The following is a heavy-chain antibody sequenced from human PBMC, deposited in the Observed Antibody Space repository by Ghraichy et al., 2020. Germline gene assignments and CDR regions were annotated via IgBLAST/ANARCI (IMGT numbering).Heavy chain of an antibody. CDR2: IIGRDGST. D-gene: IGHD3-22*01. Sequence: GGSLRLSCAASEFSFSNYAMSWVRQAPGKGLEWVSTIIGRDGSTYYADSVKGRFTISRDNSKNTLYLQMNSLTAEDTAVYYCAKDQAYYDSTQPFDIWGQGTMVTVSS. V-gene: IGHV3-23*01. CDR1: EFSFSNYA. J-gene: IGHJ3*02. CDR3: AKDQAYYDSTQPFDI.